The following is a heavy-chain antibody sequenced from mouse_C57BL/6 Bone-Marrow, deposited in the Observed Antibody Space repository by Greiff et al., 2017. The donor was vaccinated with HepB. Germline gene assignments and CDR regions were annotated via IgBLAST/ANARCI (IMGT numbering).Heavy chain of an antibody. J-gene: IGHJ1*03. V-gene: IGHV7-3*01. CDR3: ARFDYDVRYFDV. D-gene: IGHD2-4*01. CDR1: GFTFTDYY. CDR2: IRNKANGYTT. Sequence: EVQGVESGGGLVQPGGSLSLSCAASGFTFTDYYMSWVRQPPGKALEWLGFIRNKANGYTTEYNASVKSRFTISRDNSQSILYLQMNALRAEDSATYYCARFDYDVRYFDVWGTGTTVTVSS.